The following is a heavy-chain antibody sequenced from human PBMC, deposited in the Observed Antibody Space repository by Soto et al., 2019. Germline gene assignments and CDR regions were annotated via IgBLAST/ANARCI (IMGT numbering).Heavy chain of an antibody. J-gene: IGHJ3*02. V-gene: IGHV1-58*01. CDR1: GFTFTSSA. CDR2: IVVGSGNT. CDR3: AAVHGYDSSGYYYGSDAFDI. Sequence: ASVKVSCKASGFTFTSSAVQWVRQARGQRLEWIGWIVVGSGNTNYAQKFQERVTITRDMSTSTAYMELSSLRSEDTAVYYCAAVHGYDSSGYYYGSDAFDIWGQGTMVTV. D-gene: IGHD3-22*01.